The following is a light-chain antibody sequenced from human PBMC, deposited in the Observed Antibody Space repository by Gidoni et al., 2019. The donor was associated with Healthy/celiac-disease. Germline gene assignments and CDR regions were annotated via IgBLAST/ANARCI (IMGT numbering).Light chain of an antibody. CDR3: QQYKT. CDR2: KAS. CDR1: QSISSW. V-gene: IGKV1-5*03. J-gene: IGKJ1*01. Sequence: DIQMTQSPSTLSASVGDRVTITCRASQSISSWLAWYQQKPGKAPKLLIYKASSLESGVPSRFSCSGSGTEFTLTISSLQPDDFATYYCQQYKTFGQGPKVEIK.